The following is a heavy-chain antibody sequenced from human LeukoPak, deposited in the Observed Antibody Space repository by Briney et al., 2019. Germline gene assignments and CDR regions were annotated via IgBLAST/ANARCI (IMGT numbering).Heavy chain of an antibody. V-gene: IGHV4-34*01. D-gene: IGHD6-19*01. Sequence: SETLSLTCAVYGGSFSGYYWSWIRQPPGKGLEWIGEINHSGSTNYNPSLKSRVTISVDTSKNQFSLKLSSETAADTAVYYCARFVIRNPSIAVARATYYYYGMDVWGQGTTVTVSS. CDR3: ARFVIRNPSIAVARATYYYYGMDV. J-gene: IGHJ6*02. CDR1: GGSFSGYY. CDR2: INHSGST.